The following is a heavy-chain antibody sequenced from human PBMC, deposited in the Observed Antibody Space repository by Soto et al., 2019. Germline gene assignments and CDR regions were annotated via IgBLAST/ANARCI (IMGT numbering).Heavy chain of an antibody. CDR2: ISGSGDST. V-gene: IGHV3-23*01. CDR1: GFTFSTYA. D-gene: IGHD4-17*01. CDR3: AHPRGYGVLDAYDI. Sequence: PGGSLSLSCAASGFTFSTYAMSWVRQAPGKGLEWVSAISGSGDSTYYADSVKGRFTISRDNAINTRFLQKNSLRTEDTAVYYCAHPRGYGVLDAYDIWGQGAMVTVSS. J-gene: IGHJ3*02.